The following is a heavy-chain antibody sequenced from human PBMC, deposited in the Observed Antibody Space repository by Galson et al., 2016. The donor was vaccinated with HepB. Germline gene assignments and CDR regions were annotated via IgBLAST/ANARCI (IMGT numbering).Heavy chain of an antibody. D-gene: IGHD3-10*01. V-gene: IGHV3-21*01. Sequence: SLRLSCAASGLNFNINSMNWVRQAPGKRPEWVSSISSGSDYMRYADSVRGRFTISRDNARNTLHLQMTSLRVEDTAVYYCAGDLGSYFGEFVFWGQGTLVTVSS. CDR2: ISSGSDYM. J-gene: IGHJ1*01. CDR1: GLNFNINS. CDR3: AGDLGSYFGEFVF.